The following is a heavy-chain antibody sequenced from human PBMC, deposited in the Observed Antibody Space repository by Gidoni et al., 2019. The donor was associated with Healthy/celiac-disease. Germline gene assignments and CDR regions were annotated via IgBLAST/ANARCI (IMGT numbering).Heavy chain of an antibody. V-gene: IGHV3-30*18. CDR1: GFTFSSYG. D-gene: IGHD5-18*01. J-gene: IGHJ4*02. CDR3: AKFGYRGPLDY. CDR2: ISYDGSNK. Sequence: QVQLVESGGGVVQPGRSLRLSCAASGFTFSSYGMHWVRQAPGKGLEWVAVISYDGSNKYYADSVTGRFTISRANSKNTLYLQMNSLRAEDTAVYYCAKFGYRGPLDYWGQGTLVTVSS.